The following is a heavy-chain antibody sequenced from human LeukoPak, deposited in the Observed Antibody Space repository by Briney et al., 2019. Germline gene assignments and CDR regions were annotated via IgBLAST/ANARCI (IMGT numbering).Heavy chain of an antibody. CDR2: ISGSGGST. CDR1: GFTFTSYG. D-gene: IGHD3-22*01. J-gene: IGHJ4*02. CDR3: AKLNPRYYYDSSGYPAY. V-gene: IGHV3-23*01. Sequence: GGSLRLSCAAPGFTFTSYGMSWARQAPGKGLEWVSAISGSGGSTYYADSVKGRFTISRDNSKNTLYLQMNSLRAEDTAVYYCAKLNPRYYYDSSGYPAYWGQGTLVTVSS.